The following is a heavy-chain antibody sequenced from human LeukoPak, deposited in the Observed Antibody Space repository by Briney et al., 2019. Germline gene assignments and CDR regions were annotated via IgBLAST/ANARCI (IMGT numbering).Heavy chain of an antibody. J-gene: IGHJ5*02. Sequence: GGSLRLSCAASGFTFSSYGMHWVRQAPGKGLAWVASVKSDGAGTHYADSVKGRFTISRDNSKNILYLQMNSLRAEDTAIYYCVRCTTASIGWCNWLDPWGQGTLVTVSS. CDR1: GFTFSSYG. V-gene: IGHV3-NL1*01. D-gene: IGHD2-21*01. CDR3: VRCTTASIGWCNWLDP. CDR2: VKSDGAGT.